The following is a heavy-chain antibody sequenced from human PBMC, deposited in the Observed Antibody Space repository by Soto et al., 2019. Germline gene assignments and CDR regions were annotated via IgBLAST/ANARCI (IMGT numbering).Heavy chain of an antibody. J-gene: IGHJ4*02. V-gene: IGHV3-30*18. CDR3: AKERGLEGYFDY. CDR1: GFTFSSYG. D-gene: IGHD1-1*01. Sequence: QVQLVESGGGVVQPGRSLRLSCAASGFTFSSYGMHWVRQAPGKGLEWVAVISYDGSNKYYADSVKGRFTISRDNSKNTLYLQMNNLRAEDTAVYYCAKERGLEGYFDYWGQGTLVTVSS. CDR2: ISYDGSNK.